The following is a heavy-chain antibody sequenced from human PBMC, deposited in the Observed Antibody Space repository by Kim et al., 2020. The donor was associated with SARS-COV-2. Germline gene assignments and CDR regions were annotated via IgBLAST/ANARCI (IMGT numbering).Heavy chain of an antibody. CDR3: ARRWKPTTVTTNNAFDI. J-gene: IGHJ3*02. Sequence: FQGRVSMTRDTSTSTVYMELSSLRSEDTAVYYCARRWKPTTVTTNNAFDIWGQGTMVTVSS. D-gene: IGHD4-17*01. V-gene: IGHV1-46*01.